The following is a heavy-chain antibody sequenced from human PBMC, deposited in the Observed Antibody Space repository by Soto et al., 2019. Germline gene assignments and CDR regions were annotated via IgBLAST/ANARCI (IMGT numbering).Heavy chain of an antibody. Sequence: SETLSLTCTVSGGSISSYYWSWIRQSPGKGLEWIGYIYYSGSTNYNPSLKSRVTISVDTSKNQFSLKLSSVTAADTAVYYCDRGASGYDFDYSGQGTLVTVYS. CDR2: IYYSGST. CDR1: GGSISSYY. J-gene: IGHJ4*02. V-gene: IGHV4-59*01. D-gene: IGHD3-3*01. CDR3: DRGASGYDFDY.